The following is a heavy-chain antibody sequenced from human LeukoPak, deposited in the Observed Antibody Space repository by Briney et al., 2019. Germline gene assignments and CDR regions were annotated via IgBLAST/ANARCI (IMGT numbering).Heavy chain of an antibody. D-gene: IGHD2-15*01. CDR2: INHSGST. CDR1: GGSFSGYY. V-gene: IGHV4-34*01. J-gene: IGHJ6*02. CDR3: ARPGYCSGGSCYYYYGLDV. Sequence: SETLSLTCAVYGGSFSGYYWSWIRQPPGKGLEWIGEINHSGSTNYNPSLKSRVTISVGTSKNQFSLKLSSVTAADTAVYYCARPGYCSGGSCYYYYGLDVWGQGTTVTVSS.